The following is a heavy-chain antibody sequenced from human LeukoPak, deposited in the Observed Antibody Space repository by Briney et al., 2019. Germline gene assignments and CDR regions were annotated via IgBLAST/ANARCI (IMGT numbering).Heavy chain of an antibody. Sequence: GGSLRLSCAASGFTFSSYSMNWVRQAPGKGLEWVSSISSSSSYIYYADSVKGRFIISRDNSKNTLYLQMNSLRAEDTAVYYCASGSYCDYWGQGTLVTVSS. D-gene: IGHD1-26*01. CDR2: ISSSSSYI. CDR1: GFTFSSYS. V-gene: IGHV3-21*04. CDR3: ASGSYCDY. J-gene: IGHJ4*02.